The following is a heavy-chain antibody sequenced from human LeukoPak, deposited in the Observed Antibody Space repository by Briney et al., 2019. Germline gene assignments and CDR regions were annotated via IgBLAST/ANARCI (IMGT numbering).Heavy chain of an antibody. CDR1: GGSISSGGYY. Sequence: SETLSLTCTVSGGSISSGGYYWSWIRQPPGKGLEWIGYIYHSGSTYYNPSLKSRVTISVDRSKNQFSLKLSSVTAADTAVYYCARVPPSYSSSSFYYYYYMDVWGKGTTVTVSS. CDR2: IYHSGST. D-gene: IGHD6-6*01. J-gene: IGHJ6*03. CDR3: ARVPPSYSSSSFYYYYYMDV. V-gene: IGHV4-30-2*01.